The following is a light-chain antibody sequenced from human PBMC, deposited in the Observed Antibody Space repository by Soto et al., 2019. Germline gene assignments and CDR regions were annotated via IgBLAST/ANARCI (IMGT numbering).Light chain of an antibody. CDR2: AAS. CDR1: QGIASY. J-gene: IGKJ4*01. V-gene: IGKV1-9*01. CDR3: QQLNSYPLT. Sequence: QLTQSPSSLSASVGYRVTITCRASQGIASYLAWYQQKPGQAPNLLIYAASTLPSGVPSRFSGSGSGTDITLTISSLQPEDFATYYCQQLNSYPLTFGGGTKVEI.